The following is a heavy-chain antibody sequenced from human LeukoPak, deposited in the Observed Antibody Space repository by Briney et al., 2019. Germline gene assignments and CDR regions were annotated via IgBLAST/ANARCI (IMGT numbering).Heavy chain of an antibody. Sequence: GGSLRLSCAASGFTFSSYAMNWIRQAPGKGLEWVAVISYDETNKYYMDSVKGRFTISRDDSRNTAYLQMNSLRAEDTAVYYCARGGGQWHVDYWGQGTLVTVSS. CDR2: ISYDETNK. CDR1: GFTFSSYA. V-gene: IGHV3-30*04. D-gene: IGHD6-19*01. CDR3: ARGGGQWHVDY. J-gene: IGHJ4*02.